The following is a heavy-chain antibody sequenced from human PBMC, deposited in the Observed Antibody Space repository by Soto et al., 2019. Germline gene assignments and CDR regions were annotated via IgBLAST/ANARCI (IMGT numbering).Heavy chain of an antibody. J-gene: IGHJ4*02. CDR1: GYIFTSQG. D-gene: IGHD1-7*01. Sequence: QIQLVQSGAEVKKPGASVKVSCKASGYIFTSQGISWVRQAPGQGLEWMGWISTYNGNPNYAQKLQGRLTMTTNTSTTTAFLELRSLTSDDTAVYYCARGRTRALDYWGQGTPVIVSS. V-gene: IGHV1-18*01. CDR3: ARGRTRALDY. CDR2: ISTYNGNP.